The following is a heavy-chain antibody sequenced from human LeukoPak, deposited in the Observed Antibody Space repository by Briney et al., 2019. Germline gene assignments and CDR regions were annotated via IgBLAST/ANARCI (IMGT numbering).Heavy chain of an antibody. V-gene: IGHV4-30-2*01. Sequence: SQTLSLTCTVSGGSISSGGYYWSWIRQPPGKGLEWIGYIYHSGSTYYNPSLKSRVTISVDRSKNQFSLKLSSVTAADTAVYYCARDFYSSGYMDWGQGTLVTVSS. D-gene: IGHD3-22*01. J-gene: IGHJ4*02. CDR3: ARDFYSSGYMD. CDR1: GGSISSGGYY. CDR2: IYHSGST.